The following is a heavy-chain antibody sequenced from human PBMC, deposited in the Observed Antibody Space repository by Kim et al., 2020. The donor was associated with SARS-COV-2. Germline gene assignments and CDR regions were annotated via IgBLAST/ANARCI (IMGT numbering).Heavy chain of an antibody. Sequence: GGSLRLSCAASGFTFSSYAMSWVRQAPGKGLEWVSAISGSGGSTYYADSVKCRFTISRDNSKNTLYLQMNSLRAEDTAVYYCAKDMYSSSWYDHYYGMDVWGQGTTVTVYS. J-gene: IGHJ6*02. CDR3: AKDMYSSSWYDHYYGMDV. CDR2: ISGSGGST. CDR1: GFTFSSYA. V-gene: IGHV3-23*01. D-gene: IGHD6-13*01.